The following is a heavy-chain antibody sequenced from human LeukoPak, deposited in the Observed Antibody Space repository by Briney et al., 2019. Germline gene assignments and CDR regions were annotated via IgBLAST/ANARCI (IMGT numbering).Heavy chain of an antibody. Sequence: PSETLSLTCTVSGGSISSSSYYWGWIRQSPGKGLEWIGSIHRGGSTYYNPSLKSRVTISVDTSKNQFSLKVTSVTAADSAVYYCARDETLTALFDYWGQGTLVTVSS. CDR2: IHRGGST. J-gene: IGHJ4*02. CDR3: ARDETLTALFDY. CDR1: GGSISSSSYY. V-gene: IGHV4-39*07.